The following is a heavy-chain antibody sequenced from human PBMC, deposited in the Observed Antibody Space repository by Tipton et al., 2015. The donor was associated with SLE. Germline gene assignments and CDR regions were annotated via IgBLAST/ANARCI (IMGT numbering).Heavy chain of an antibody. Sequence: SLRLSCAASGFKFSSYALSWVRQAPGKGLEWVSVIQSGGSTYYADSGKGRFTISRDNSKNTLYLQMNSLRAEDSAVYYCAKETGGCGDCCPFAYWGQGARVTVSS. CDR1: GFKFSSYA. D-gene: IGHD2-21*01. CDR2: IQSGGST. V-gene: IGHV3-23*03. CDR3: AKETGGCGDCCPFAY. J-gene: IGHJ4*02.